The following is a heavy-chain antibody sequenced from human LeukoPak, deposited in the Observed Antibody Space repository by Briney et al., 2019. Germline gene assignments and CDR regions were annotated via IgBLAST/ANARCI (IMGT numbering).Heavy chain of an antibody. CDR3: AREGSLSSSDAFDI. D-gene: IGHD6-6*01. V-gene: IGHV3-13*01. CDR1: GFTFSNYE. CDR2: IGIAGNT. Sequence: GGSLRLSCAASGFTFSNYEMHWVRLVLGKGLEWVSAIGIAGNTFYAGSVKGRFTISRENAKNSFHLQMNSLGAGDTAVYYCAREGSLSSSDAFDIWGQGTMVTFSS. J-gene: IGHJ3*02.